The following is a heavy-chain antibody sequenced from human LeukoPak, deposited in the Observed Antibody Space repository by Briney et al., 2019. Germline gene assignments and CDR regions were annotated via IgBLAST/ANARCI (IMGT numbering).Heavy chain of an antibody. CDR2: ISDADGSIT. J-gene: IGHJ4*02. D-gene: IGHD5-18*01. CDR1: GFTLSSYW. CDR3: ARESYGGGVDY. V-gene: IGHV3-74*01. Sequence: PGGSLRLSCAASGFTLSSYWLHWVRQAPGKGLVWVSRISDADGSITDYADSVRGRFTISRDTAKNTLYLEMNSLGAEDTAVYYCARESYGGGVDYWGQGTLVTVSS.